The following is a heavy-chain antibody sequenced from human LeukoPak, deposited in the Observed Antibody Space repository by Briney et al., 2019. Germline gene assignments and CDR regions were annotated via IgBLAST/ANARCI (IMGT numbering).Heavy chain of an antibody. CDR1: GFTFSRYS. D-gene: IGHD4-17*01. CDR3: ARDYGDGAYFDY. Sequence: AGGSLRLSCAASGFTFSRYSMNWVRQAPGKGLEWVSSITTSSRYIYYADSLKGRFTISRDNAKNSLYLQMNSLRAEDTAVYYCARDYGDGAYFDYWGQGTLVTVSS. V-gene: IGHV3-21*01. CDR2: ITTSSRYI. J-gene: IGHJ4*02.